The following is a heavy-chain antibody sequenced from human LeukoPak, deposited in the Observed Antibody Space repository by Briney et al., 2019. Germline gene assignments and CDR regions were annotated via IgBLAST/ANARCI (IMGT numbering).Heavy chain of an antibody. Sequence: GGSLRLSCAASGFTFSSYSMNWVRQAPGKGLEWVSSISSSSSYIYYADSVKGRFTISRDNAKNSLYLQMNSLRAEDTAVYYCARMGPYYDSSGYLFDYWGQGTLSPSPQ. CDR1: GFTFSSYS. J-gene: IGHJ4*02. D-gene: IGHD3-22*01. CDR3: ARMGPYYDSSGYLFDY. CDR2: ISSSSSYI. V-gene: IGHV3-21*01.